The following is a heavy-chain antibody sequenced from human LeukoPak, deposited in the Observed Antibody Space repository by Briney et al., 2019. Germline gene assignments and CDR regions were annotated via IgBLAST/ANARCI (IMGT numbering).Heavy chain of an antibody. D-gene: IGHD2-15*01. V-gene: IGHV3-23*01. CDR3: AKGPHCSGGSCYGGNWFDP. CDR2: ISGSGGST. CDR1: GFTFDDYG. J-gene: IGHJ5*02. Sequence: GGSLRLSCAASGFTFDDYGMSGVRQAPGRGLEWVSAISGSGGSTYYADSVKGRFTISRDNSKNTLYLQMNSLRADDTAVYYCAKGPHCSGGSCYGGNWFDPWGQGTLVTVSS.